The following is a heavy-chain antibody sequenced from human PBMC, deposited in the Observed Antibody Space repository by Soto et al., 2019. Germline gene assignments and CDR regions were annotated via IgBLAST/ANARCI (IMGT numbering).Heavy chain of an antibody. Sequence: QVQLVQSVAEMKKPGASVKVSCKASGYTFTVSYIHWMRQAPGQGFEWMGWFNPNTGATHNAQKFQGRVTVTRDTSISTAYMELSRLRSDATAVYYCAKEHRFCGGGSCAIDFWGQGTLVTVSS. D-gene: IGHD2-15*01. J-gene: IGHJ4*02. CDR1: GYTFTVSY. CDR3: AKEHRFCGGGSCAIDF. V-gene: IGHV1-2*02. CDR2: FNPNTGAT.